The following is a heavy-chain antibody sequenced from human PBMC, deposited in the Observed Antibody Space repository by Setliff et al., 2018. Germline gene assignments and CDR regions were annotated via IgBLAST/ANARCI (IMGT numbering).Heavy chain of an antibody. Sequence: GASVKVSCKASGGTFSSYGISWVRQAPGQGLEWLGGTIPNFGTTNYAQEFQGRVTIITDESTSTAYMELSSLRFEATAVYYCAREGVDTRSSTDYRYYMDLWGKGTTVTVSS. CDR3: AREGVDTRSSTDYRYYMDL. CDR2: TIPNFGTT. V-gene: IGHV1-69*05. CDR1: GGTFSSYG. D-gene: IGHD5-18*01. J-gene: IGHJ6*03.